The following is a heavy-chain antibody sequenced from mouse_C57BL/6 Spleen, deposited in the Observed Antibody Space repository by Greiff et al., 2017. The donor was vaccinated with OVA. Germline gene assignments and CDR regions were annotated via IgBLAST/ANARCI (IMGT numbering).Heavy chain of an antibody. J-gene: IGHJ3*01. CDR1: GYSITSGYY. CDR3: ARKEIYYDYGWFAY. V-gene: IGHV3-6*01. CDR2: ISYDGSN. D-gene: IGHD2-4*01. Sequence: DVQLQESGPGLVKPSQSLSLTCSVTGYSITSGYYWNWIRQFPGNKLEWMGYISYDGSNNYNPSLKNRISITRDTSKNQFFLKLNSVTTEDTATYYCARKEIYYDYGWFAYWGQGTLVTVSA.